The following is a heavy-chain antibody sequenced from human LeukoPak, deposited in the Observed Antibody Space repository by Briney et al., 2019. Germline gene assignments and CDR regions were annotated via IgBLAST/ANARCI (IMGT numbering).Heavy chain of an antibody. J-gene: IGHJ4*02. Sequence: SETLSLTCTVSGTSITSYYWNWIRQAPGQGPEWIGYGHYSGNTKYNPRLKSRVTISVDTSKNQFSLRLSSVTAADTAVYFCAKWASDNRAFDLWGQGTLVTVSS. D-gene: IGHD2-8*01. CDR3: AKWASDNRAFDL. CDR1: GTSITSYY. CDR2: GHYSGNT. V-gene: IGHV4-59*08.